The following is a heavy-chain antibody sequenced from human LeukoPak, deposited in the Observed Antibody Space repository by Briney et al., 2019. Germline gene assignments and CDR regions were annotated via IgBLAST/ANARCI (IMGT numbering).Heavy chain of an antibody. J-gene: IGHJ6*04. CDR2: IYNWGST. Sequence: AGGSLTLSCGACGFTQYYFWVIGVGDATGKAREGWSVIYNWGSTYYALSVKGRFTISRDNSKNTLYLQMNSLRAEETAVYYCARPRYRSSWYGLDVWGKGTTVTISS. D-gene: IGHD6-13*01. CDR1: GFTQYYF. CDR3: ARPRYRSSWYGLDV. V-gene: IGHV3-53*01.